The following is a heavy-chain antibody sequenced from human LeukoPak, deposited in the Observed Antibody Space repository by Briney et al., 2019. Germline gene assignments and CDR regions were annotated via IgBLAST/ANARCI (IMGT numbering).Heavy chain of an antibody. CDR1: GFTFSSYS. Sequence: GGSLRLSCAASGFTFSSYSMNWFRQAPGKGLEWVSSINNVGSHIYYAGSVKGRFTISRDNTKNSLYLQMNSLRAEDTAVYYCSRDPTYYLRYGYFDYWGQGALVTVSS. CDR3: SRDPTYYLRYGYFDY. V-gene: IGHV3-21*01. J-gene: IGHJ4*02. D-gene: IGHD1-26*01. CDR2: INNVGSHI.